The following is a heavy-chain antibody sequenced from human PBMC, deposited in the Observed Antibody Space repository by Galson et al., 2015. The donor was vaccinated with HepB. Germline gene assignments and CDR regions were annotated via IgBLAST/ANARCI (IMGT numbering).Heavy chain of an antibody. Sequence: SLRLSCAASGFTFSSYSMNWVRQAPGKGLEWVSSISSSSSYIYYADSVKGRFTISRDNAKNSLYLQMNSLRAEDTAVYYCARDSGWYEAFAFEIWGQGTMVTVSS. J-gene: IGHJ3*02. CDR3: ARDSGWYEAFAFEI. V-gene: IGHV3-21*01. D-gene: IGHD6-19*01. CDR1: GFTFSSYS. CDR2: ISSSSSYI.